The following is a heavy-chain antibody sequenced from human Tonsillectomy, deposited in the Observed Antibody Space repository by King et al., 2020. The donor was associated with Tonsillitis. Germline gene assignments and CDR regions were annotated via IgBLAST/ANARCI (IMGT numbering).Heavy chain of an antibody. J-gene: IGHJ4*02. Sequence: VQLVESGGGVVQPGRSLRLSCAASGFTFSSYAMHWVRQAPGKGLEWVAVIWYDGSNKYYADSVKGRFTLSRDNSKNTLYLQMNSLRAEDTAVYYCARDYGSGTYSYFDYWVQGTLVTVSS. CDR3: ARDYGSGTYSYFDY. V-gene: IGHV3-33*08. CDR1: GFTFSSYA. CDR2: IWYDGSNK. D-gene: IGHD3-10*01.